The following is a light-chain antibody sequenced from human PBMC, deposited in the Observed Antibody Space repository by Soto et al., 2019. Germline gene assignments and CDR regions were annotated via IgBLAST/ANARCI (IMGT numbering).Light chain of an antibody. V-gene: IGLV2-8*01. CDR3: SSYAGSNNYV. CDR1: SSDVGGYNY. CDR2: EVN. Sequence: QSALTQPPSASGSPGQSVAISCTGTSSDVGGYNYVSWYQLHPGKAPKLMIYEVNMRPSGVPDRFSGSKSGNMASLTVSGLRAEDEADYYCSSYAGSNNYVFGTGTKVTVL. J-gene: IGLJ1*01.